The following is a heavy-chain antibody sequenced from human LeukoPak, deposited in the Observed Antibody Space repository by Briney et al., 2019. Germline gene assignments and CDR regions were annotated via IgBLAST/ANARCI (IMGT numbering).Heavy chain of an antibody. CDR2: ISSSGSTI. Sequence: GGSLRLSCAASGFTFSSYEMNWVRQAPGKGLEWASYISSSGSTIYYADSVKGRFTISRDNAKNSLYLQMNSLRAEDTAVYYCARGSYDSSGYYSHHWGQGTLVTVSS. CDR1: GFTFSSYE. J-gene: IGHJ1*01. D-gene: IGHD3-22*01. CDR3: ARGSYDSSGYYSHH. V-gene: IGHV3-48*03.